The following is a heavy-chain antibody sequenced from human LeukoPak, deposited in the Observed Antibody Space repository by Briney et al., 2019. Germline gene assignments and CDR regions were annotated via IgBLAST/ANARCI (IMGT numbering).Heavy chain of an antibody. CDR2: IYSGGST. Sequence: SGGSPRLSCAASGFTVSSNYMSWVRQAPGKGLEGVSVIYSGGSTYYADSVKGRFTISRDNSKNTLYLQMNSLRAEDTAVYYCAREGMDAFDIWGQGTMVTVSS. D-gene: IGHD6-13*01. CDR1: GFTVSSNY. V-gene: IGHV3-66*02. J-gene: IGHJ3*02. CDR3: AREGMDAFDI.